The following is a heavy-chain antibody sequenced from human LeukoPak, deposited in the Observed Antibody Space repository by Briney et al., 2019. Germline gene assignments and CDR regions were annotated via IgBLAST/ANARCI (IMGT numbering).Heavy chain of an antibody. CDR3: ARHSFPIVVVTAELDP. D-gene: IGHD2-21*02. CDR1: GFTFSSYA. Sequence: PGRSLRLSCAASGFTFSSYAMHWVRQAAGKGLEWVAVISYDGSNKYYADSVKGRFTISRDNSKNTLYLQMNSLRAKDTAVYYCARHSFPIVVVTAELDPWGQGTLVTVSS. V-gene: IGHV3-30-3*01. J-gene: IGHJ5*02. CDR2: ISYDGSNK.